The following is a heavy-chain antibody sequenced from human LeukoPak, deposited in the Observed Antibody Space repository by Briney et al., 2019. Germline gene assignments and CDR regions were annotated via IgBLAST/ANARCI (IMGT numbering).Heavy chain of an antibody. J-gene: IGHJ4*02. V-gene: IGHV4-34*01. CDR1: GGSFSGYY. CDR3: ARGSMVFRFGGLGY. CDR2: INHSGST. Sequence: KASETLSLTCAVYGGSFSGYYWSWIRQPPGKGLEWIGEINHSGSTNYNPSLKSRVTISVDTSKNQFSLKLSSVTAADTAVYYSARGSMVFRFGGLGYWGQGTLVTVSS. D-gene: IGHD2/OR15-2a*01.